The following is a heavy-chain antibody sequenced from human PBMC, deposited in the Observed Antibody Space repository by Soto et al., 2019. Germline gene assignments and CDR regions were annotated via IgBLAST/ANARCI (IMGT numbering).Heavy chain of an antibody. J-gene: IGHJ4*02. V-gene: IGHV4-59*01. D-gene: IGHD1-1*01. CDR3: ARDQTRTNCQDY. CDR1: GGAISSYY. CDR2: IYYSGGT. Sequence: QVQLQESGRGLVKPSETLSLTCTVSGGAISSYYWSWIRQPPGKGLEWIGYIYYSGGTNYNPSLQSRVNLSVDTSMNQFSLNLSSVTCAETAVYYCARDQTRTNCQDYWGQGTLVTVSS.